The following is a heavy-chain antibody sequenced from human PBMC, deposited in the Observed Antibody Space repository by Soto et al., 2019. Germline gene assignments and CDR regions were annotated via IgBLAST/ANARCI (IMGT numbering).Heavy chain of an antibody. J-gene: IGHJ6*02. D-gene: IGHD3-3*01. V-gene: IGHV4-61*08. Sequence: PSETLSLTCTVSGGSISSGDYYWMWIRQSPGKRLEWIGYLYYTGSTNYNPALKSRVTISLDTSKNQFSLKVRSVTAADTAVYYCARGGGYDFRSSQAPPIDVWGQGTTVTVSS. CDR1: GGSISSGDYY. CDR3: ARGGGYDFRSSQAPPIDV. CDR2: LYYTGST.